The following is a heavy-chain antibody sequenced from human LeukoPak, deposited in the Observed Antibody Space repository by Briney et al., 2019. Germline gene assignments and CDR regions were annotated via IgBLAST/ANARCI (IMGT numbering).Heavy chain of an antibody. CDR3: ATDSTPMVRGLIIAFAY. V-gene: IGHV1-58*01. J-gene: IGHJ4*02. D-gene: IGHD3-10*01. CDR1: GFTLSGFA. CDR2: VIVDSGRT. Sequence: SVKVSCKASGFTLSGFAVQWVRQARGQRLEWLGWVIVDSGRTHFLQKLQDRVILTRDMSTNTAYMELTGLTSEDTAVYYCATDSTPMVRGLIIAFAYWGQGTQVTVSS.